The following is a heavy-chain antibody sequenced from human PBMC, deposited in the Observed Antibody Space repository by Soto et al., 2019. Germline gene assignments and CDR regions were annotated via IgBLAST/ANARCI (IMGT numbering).Heavy chain of an antibody. CDR3: ARDWGMVREPGGYGMDV. Sequence: SVKVSCKASGCTFSSYAISWVRQAPGQGLEWMGGIIPIFGTANYAQKFQGRVTITADESTSTAYMELSSLRSEDTAVYYCARDWGMVREPGGYGMDVWGQGTTVTVSS. J-gene: IGHJ6*02. V-gene: IGHV1-69*13. D-gene: IGHD3-10*01. CDR1: GCTFSSYA. CDR2: IIPIFGTA.